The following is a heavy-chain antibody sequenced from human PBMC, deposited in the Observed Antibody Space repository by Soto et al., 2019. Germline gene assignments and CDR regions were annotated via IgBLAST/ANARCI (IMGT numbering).Heavy chain of an antibody. CDR2: FDPEDGET. V-gene: IGHV1-24*01. CDR1: GHTLIELS. D-gene: IGHD3-3*01. J-gene: IGHJ4*02. Sequence: ASVKVSGKVSGHTLIELSMHCVRQAPGKGLEWMGGFDPEDGETIYAQKFQGRVTMTEDTSTDTAYMELSSLRSEDTAVYYCTTLRSWSGYTYWGQGTLVTVSS. CDR3: TTLRSWSGYTY.